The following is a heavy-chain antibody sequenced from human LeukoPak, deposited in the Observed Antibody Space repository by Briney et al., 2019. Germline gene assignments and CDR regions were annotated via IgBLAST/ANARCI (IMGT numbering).Heavy chain of an antibody. V-gene: IGHV4-4*09. Sequence: FNWNWIRQPPGKGLEWIGEIYSSGDTNYNPSLSSRLTISVDTSKNQFSLKLNSVTAADTAVYFCARRGFYDHWGRGILVTVSS. J-gene: IGHJ4*02. D-gene: IGHD3-3*01. CDR1: FN. CDR2: IYSSGDT. CDR3: ARRGFYDH.